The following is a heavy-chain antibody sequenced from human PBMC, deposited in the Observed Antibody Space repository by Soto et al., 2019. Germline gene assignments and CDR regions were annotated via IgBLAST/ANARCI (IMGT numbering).Heavy chain of an antibody. J-gene: IGHJ6*02. D-gene: IGHD5-18*01. CDR1: GGSIISSF. V-gene: IGHV4-59*01. Sequence: SETLSLTCSVSGGSIISSFWSWIRQPPGKELEWIGHISYSGSTTYNPSLKSRITLSVDTSKNQFSLRVASVTAADTAVYYCARGHRAMEYYYYYGMDVWGQGTTVTVSS. CDR3: ARGHRAMEYYYYYGMDV. CDR2: ISYSGST.